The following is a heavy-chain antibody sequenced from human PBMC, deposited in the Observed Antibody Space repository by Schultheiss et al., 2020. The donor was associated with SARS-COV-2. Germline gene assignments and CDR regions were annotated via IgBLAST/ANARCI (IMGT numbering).Heavy chain of an antibody. J-gene: IGHJ4*02. Sequence: GSLRLSCTVSGSSISCYYWTWIRQPPGKGLDPIGNIYFTGITKYNPSLKSRVTISIDTSKNQFSLKLGSVTAADTAVYFCARATRVESLFSVRGGSFDFWGRGALVTVSS. V-gene: IGHV4-59*01. D-gene: IGHD5-24*01. CDR2: IYFTGIT. CDR1: GSSISCYY. CDR3: ARATRVESLFSVRGGSFDF.